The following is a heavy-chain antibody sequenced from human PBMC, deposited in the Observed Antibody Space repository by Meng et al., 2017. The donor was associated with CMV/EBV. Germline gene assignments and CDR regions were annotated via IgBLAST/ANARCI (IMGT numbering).Heavy chain of an antibody. V-gene: IGHV3-21*04. D-gene: IGHD5-24*01. J-gene: IGHJ6*02. CDR1: GFTFSSYS. CDR3: AREIRRWLQLYYYYYGMDV. Sequence: GGSLRLSCAASGFTFSSYSMNWVRQAPGKGLEWVSSISSSSSYIYYADSVKGRFTISRDNAKNSLYLQMNSLRAEDTAVYYCAREIRRWLQLYYYYYGMDVWGQGTTVTVSS. CDR2: ISSSSSYI.